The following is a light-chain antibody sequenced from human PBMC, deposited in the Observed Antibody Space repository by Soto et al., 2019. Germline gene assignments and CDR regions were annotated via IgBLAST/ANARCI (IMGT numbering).Light chain of an antibody. CDR1: QSVSSHY. V-gene: IGKV3-20*01. Sequence: ALTQSPGTLSSSPGERSTLSFSSSQSVSSHYLAWYQQKPGPAPRLLIYGASSRATGIPDRFSGSGSGTDFTLTINRLEPEDFAVYYCQQYGDLPWTFGQGTKVDIK. CDR3: QQYGDLPWT. CDR2: GAS. J-gene: IGKJ1*01.